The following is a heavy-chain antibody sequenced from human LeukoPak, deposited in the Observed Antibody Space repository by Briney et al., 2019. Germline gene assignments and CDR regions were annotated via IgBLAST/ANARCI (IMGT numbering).Heavy chain of an antibody. CDR1: GFTFDDYA. CDR2: ISWNSGSI. CDR3: AKEGTNYYGSGSYYCPHYGMDV. Sequence: PGGSLRLSCAASGFTFDDYAMHWVRQAPGKGLEWVSGISWNSGSIGYADSVKGRFTISGDNAKNSLYLQMNSLRAEDTALYYCAKEGTNYYGSGSYYCPHYGMDVWGQGTTVTVSS. J-gene: IGHJ6*02. V-gene: IGHV3-9*01. D-gene: IGHD3-10*01.